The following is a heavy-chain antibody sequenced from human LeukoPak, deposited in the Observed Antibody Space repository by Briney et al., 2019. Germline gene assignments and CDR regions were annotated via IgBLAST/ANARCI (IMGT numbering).Heavy chain of an antibody. CDR2: IYYSGST. CDR1: GGSISSYY. J-gene: IGHJ4*02. Sequence: TPSETLSLTCTVSGGSISSYYWSWIRQPPGKGLEWIGYIYYSGSTNYNPSLKSRVTISVGTSKNQFSLKLSSVTAADTAVYYCARGSMVRGVIAFDYWGQGTLVTVSS. D-gene: IGHD3-10*01. CDR3: ARGSMVRGVIAFDY. V-gene: IGHV4-59*01.